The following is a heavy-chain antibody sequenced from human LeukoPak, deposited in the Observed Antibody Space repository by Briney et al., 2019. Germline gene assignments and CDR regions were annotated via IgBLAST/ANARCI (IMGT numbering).Heavy chain of an antibody. V-gene: IGHV4-61*02. CDR2: IYTGGST. CDR1: GGSISSGSYY. J-gene: IGHJ4*02. CDR3: ARDTYYYDSSGYYYVDHYFDY. Sequence: PSETLSLTCTVSGGSISSGSYYWSWIRQPAGRGLEWIGRIYTGGSTNYNPSLKSRVTISVDTSKNQFSLKLSSVTAADTAVYYCARDTYYYDSSGYYYVDHYFDYWGQGTLVTVSS. D-gene: IGHD3-22*01.